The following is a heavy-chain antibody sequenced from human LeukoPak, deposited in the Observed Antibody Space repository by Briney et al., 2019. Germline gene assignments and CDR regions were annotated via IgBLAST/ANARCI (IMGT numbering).Heavy chain of an antibody. J-gene: IGHJ4*02. CDR2: INPSGGST. D-gene: IGHD5-24*01. CDR1: GYTFTSYY. CDR3: ARVLSRDGYNY. Sequence: GASVKVSCKASGYTFTSYYMHWVRQAPGQGLEWMGIINPSGGSTSYAQKFQGRVTMTRDTSIGTAYMELSRLRSDDTAVYYCARVLSRDGYNYWGQGTLVTVSS. V-gene: IGHV1-46*01.